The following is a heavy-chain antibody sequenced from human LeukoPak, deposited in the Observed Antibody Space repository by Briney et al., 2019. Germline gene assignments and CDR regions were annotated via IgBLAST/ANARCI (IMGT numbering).Heavy chain of an antibody. V-gene: IGHV3-7*03. Sequence: PGGSLRLSCAASGFAFSSYWMTWVRQAPGKGLEWVASLNEDGSKRSYVGSVKGRFTISRDIAQKSLYLQMNSLTAEDTAVYYCARAVTSMDGYWGQGTLVTVSS. CDR3: ARAVTSMDGY. CDR1: GFAFSSYW. CDR2: LNEDGSKR. D-gene: IGHD5-18*01. J-gene: IGHJ4*02.